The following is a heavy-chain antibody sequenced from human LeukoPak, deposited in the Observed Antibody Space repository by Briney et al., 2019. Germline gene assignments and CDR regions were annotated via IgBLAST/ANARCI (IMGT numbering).Heavy chain of an antibody. CDR2: INPNSGGT. CDR3: ARGYGGYAGLADY. J-gene: IGHJ4*02. Sequence: ASVKVSCKASGYTFTSYDITWVRQATGQGLEWMGWINPNSGGTNYAQKFQGWVTMTRDTSISTAYMELSRLRSDDTAVYYCARGYGGYAGLADYWGQGTLVTVSS. CDR1: GYTFTSYD. D-gene: IGHD5-12*01. V-gene: IGHV1-2*04.